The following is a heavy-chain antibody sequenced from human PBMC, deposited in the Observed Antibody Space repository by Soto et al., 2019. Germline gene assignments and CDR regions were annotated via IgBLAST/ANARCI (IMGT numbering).Heavy chain of an antibody. Sequence: QLQLQESGSGLVKPSQTLSLTCAVSGGTISSGGYSWSWIRQPPGKGLEWIGYIYHSGSTYYNPALKSRVTISVDRSKNQFSLKLSSVTAADTAVYYCAKAGGLGAVAADYWGQGTLVTVSS. V-gene: IGHV4-30-2*01. D-gene: IGHD6-19*01. CDR3: AKAGGLGAVAADY. CDR2: IYHSGST. J-gene: IGHJ4*02. CDR1: GGTISSGGYS.